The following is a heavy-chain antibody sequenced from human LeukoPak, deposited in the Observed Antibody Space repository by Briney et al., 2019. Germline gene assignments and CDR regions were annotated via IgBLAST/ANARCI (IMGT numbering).Heavy chain of an antibody. D-gene: IGHD2-2*01. Sequence: GGSLRLSCVASGVTLSNYAMSWARQAPGKGLEWVSGISSSGSGGNTYYADSVKGRFTISGDSSRNTLYLEMNSLRAEDTAIYYCARDGQQSSPYAYDYWGQGTLVTVSS. CDR3: ARDGQQSSPYAYDY. CDR2: ISSSGSGGNT. J-gene: IGHJ4*02. V-gene: IGHV3-23*01. CDR1: GVTLSNYA.